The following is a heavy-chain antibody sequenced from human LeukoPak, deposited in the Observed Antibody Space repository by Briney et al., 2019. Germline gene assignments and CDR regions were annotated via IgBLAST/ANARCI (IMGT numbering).Heavy chain of an antibody. CDR1: GFTFSSYG. CDR2: IWYDGSNK. Sequence: PGRSLRLSCAASGFTFSSYGMHWVRQAPGKGLEWVAVIWYDGSNKYYEDSVKGRFTISRDNSKNTLYLQMNSLRAEDTAVYYCARDPPHYDFWSGYLDRGAFDIWGQGTMVTVSS. CDR3: ARDPPHYDFWSGYLDRGAFDI. D-gene: IGHD3-3*01. V-gene: IGHV3-33*01. J-gene: IGHJ3*02.